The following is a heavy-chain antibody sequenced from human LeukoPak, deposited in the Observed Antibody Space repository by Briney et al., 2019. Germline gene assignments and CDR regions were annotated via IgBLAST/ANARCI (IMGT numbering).Heavy chain of an antibody. D-gene: IGHD3-22*01. J-gene: IGHJ4*02. Sequence: PSETLSLTCSVSGGSISSGDYYWSWIRQHPGKGLEWIGYIYYSGSTYYNPSLKSRVTISVGTSKNQFSLKLSSVTAADTAVYYCARELSGYGASDYWGQGTLVTVSS. CDR1: GGSISSGDYY. V-gene: IGHV4-31*03. CDR3: ARELSGYGASDY. CDR2: IYYSGST.